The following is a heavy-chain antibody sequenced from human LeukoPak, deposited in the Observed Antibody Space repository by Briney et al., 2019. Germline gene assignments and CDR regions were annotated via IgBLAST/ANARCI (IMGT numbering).Heavy chain of an antibody. V-gene: IGHV3-15*01. Sequence: PGGSLGLSCAASGFTFSSAWMNWVRQAPGKGLEWVGRMKSNPDGGATDYAAPVKGRFTISRDDSKNTVYLQINSLKTEDTAVYYCATGGYFFDYWGQGTLVTVSS. CDR1: GFTFSSAW. J-gene: IGHJ4*02. CDR3: ATGGYFFDY. CDR2: MKSNPDGGAT.